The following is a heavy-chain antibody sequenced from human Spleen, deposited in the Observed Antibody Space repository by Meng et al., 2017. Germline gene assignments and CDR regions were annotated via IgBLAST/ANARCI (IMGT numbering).Heavy chain of an antibody. V-gene: IGHV1-3*01. CDR2: INAGNGNT. CDR3: ARSGSSWYELVY. D-gene: IGHD6-13*01. CDR1: GGTFSSYA. J-gene: IGHJ4*02. Sequence: ASVKVSCKASGGTFSSYAISWVRQAPGQRLEWMGWINAGNGNTKYSQKFQGRVTITRDTSASTAYMELSSLRSEDTAVYYCARSGSSWYELVYWGQGTLVTVSS.